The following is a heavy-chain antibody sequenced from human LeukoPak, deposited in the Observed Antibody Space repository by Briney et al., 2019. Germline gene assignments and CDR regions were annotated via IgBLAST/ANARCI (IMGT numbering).Heavy chain of an antibody. Sequence: PGGTLRLSCAASGFTFSTSSVGWVRQAPGKGLEWLSYITRHGVPSFIEYVEGRFTSSREHAKSLLHLQMHSLSEEDSAVYYCARGYCGSSDCHVAIHFEDWGQGTLVTVSS. CDR1: GFTFSTSS. V-gene: IGHV3-48*02. J-gene: IGHJ4*02. CDR3: ARGYCGSSDCHVAIHFED. CDR2: ITRHGVP. D-gene: IGHD3-10*01.